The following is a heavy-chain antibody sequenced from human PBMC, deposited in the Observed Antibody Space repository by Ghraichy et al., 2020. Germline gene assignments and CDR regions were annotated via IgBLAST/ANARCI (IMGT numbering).Heavy chain of an antibody. D-gene: IGHD4-17*01. Sequence: GGSLRLSCAASGFTFSSYGMHWVRQAPGKGLEWVAVISYDGSNKYYADSVKGRFTISRDNSKNTLYLQMNSLRAEDTAVYYCAKDPSSTNGDYALGYFDYWGHRTLVNVSS. CDR3: AKDPSSTNGDYALGYFDY. V-gene: IGHV3-30*18. CDR1: GFTFSSYG. CDR2: ISYDGSNK. J-gene: IGHJ4*01.